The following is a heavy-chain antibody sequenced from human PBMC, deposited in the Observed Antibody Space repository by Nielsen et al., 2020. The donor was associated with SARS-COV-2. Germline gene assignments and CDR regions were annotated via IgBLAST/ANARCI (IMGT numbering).Heavy chain of an antibody. D-gene: IGHD5-18*01. CDR2: ISSSSSYI. J-gene: IGHJ6*02. V-gene: IGHV3-21*01. Sequence: VRQAPGKGLEWVSSISSSSSYIYYADSVKGRFTISRDNAKNSLYLQMNSLRAEDTAVYYCARDPRWGTAMVSYYYYGMDVWGQGTTVTVSS. CDR3: ARDPRWGTAMVSYYYYGMDV.